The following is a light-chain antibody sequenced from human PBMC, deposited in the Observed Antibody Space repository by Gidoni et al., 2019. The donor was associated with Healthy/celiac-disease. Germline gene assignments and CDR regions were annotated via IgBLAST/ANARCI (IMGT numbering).Light chain of an antibody. CDR2: AAS. J-gene: IGKJ2*01. CDR3: QQSYSTPPT. CDR1: QSISSY. V-gene: IGKV1-39*01. Sequence: DIQMSQTPCALSASVGDRVTITCRASQSISSYLNWYQQKPVKAPKLLIYAASSLQSGVPSRFSGSGSGTDFTLTISSLQPEDFATYYCQQSYSTPPTFGQGTKLEIK.